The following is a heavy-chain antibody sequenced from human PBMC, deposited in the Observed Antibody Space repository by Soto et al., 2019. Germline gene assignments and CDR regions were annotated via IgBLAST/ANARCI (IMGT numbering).Heavy chain of an antibody. CDR2: ISYSGST. V-gene: IGHV4-30-4*01. CDR1: GGSINTINNY. D-gene: IGHD6-6*01. CDR3: AREEAARIERWFDP. Sequence: TLSLTCTVSGGSINTINNYGSWIRQPPGKGLEWIGFISYSGSTYYNPSLMSRLTISLDTSTNRFSLKLTSVTAADTAVYYCAREEAARIERWFDPWGQGTLVTVSS. J-gene: IGHJ5*02.